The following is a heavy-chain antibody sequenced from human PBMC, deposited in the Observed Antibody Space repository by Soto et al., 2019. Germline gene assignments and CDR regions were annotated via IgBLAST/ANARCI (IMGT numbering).Heavy chain of an antibody. CDR2: IYYSGST. CDR3: ARHGRITMIVVVPYRFDP. D-gene: IGHD3-22*01. J-gene: IGHJ5*02. CDR1: GGSISSSSYY. V-gene: IGHV4-39*01. Sequence: PSETLSLTCTVSGGSISSSSYYWGWIRQPPGKGLEWIGSIYYSGSTYYNPSLRSRVTISVDTSKNQFSLKLSSVTAADTAVYYCARHGRITMIVVVPYRFDPWGQGTLVTVSS.